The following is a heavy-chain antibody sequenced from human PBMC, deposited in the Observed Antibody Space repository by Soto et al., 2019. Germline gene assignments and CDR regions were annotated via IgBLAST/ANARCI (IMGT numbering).Heavy chain of an antibody. V-gene: IGHV5-51*03. CDR1: GYSFTSYW. Sequence: EVQLVQSGAEVKKPGESLKISCKGSGYSFTSYWIGWLRQMPGKGLEWMGIIYPGDSDTRYSPSFQGQVTISADKSISTAYLQWSSLKASDTAMYYCARALYGLGSYCYFDYWGQGTLVTVSS. D-gene: IGHD3-10*01. J-gene: IGHJ4*02. CDR2: IYPGDSDT. CDR3: ARALYGLGSYCYFDY.